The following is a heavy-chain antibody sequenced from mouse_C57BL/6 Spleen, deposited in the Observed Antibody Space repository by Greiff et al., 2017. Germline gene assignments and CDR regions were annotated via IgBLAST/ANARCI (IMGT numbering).Heavy chain of an antibody. D-gene: IGHD2-3*01. CDR1: GYTFTSYW. CDR2: INPSNGGT. Sequence: QVQLQQPGTELVKPGASVKLSCKASGYTFTSYWMHWVKQRPGQGLEWIGNINPSNGGTNYNEKFKSKATLTVDKSSSTAYLQLSSLTSEDSAVYYCAGFDGYSFPSFAYWGQGTTLTVSS. CDR3: AGFDGYSFPSFAY. V-gene: IGHV1-53*01. J-gene: IGHJ2*01.